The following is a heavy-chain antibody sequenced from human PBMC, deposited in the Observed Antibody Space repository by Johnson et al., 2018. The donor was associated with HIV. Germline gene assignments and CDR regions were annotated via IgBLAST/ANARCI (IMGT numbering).Heavy chain of an antibody. V-gene: IGHV3-30-3*02. D-gene: IGHD1-26*01. J-gene: IGHJ3*02. CDR3: ARAVGAGGI. CDR1: GFTFSSYA. Sequence: QVQLVESGGGVVQPGRPLRLSCAASGFTFSSYAMHWVRQAPGKGLEWVAVISYDGSNKYYADSVKGRFTISKDNSRNTLFLHMNSLRADDTAVYYCARAVGAGGIWGQGTMVTVSS. CDR2: ISYDGSNK.